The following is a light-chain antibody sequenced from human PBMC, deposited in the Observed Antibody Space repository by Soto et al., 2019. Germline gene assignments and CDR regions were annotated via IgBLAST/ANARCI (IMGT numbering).Light chain of an antibody. CDR2: EVS. CDR1: SSGVGGYNY. CDR3: SSYTSSSTLLI. Sequence: QSALTQPASVSGSAEQSITISCTGTSSGVGGYNYVSWYQHHPGKAPKLMIYEVSSRPSGVSYRFSGSKSGNTASLTISGLQADDEAEYYCSSYTSSSTLLIFGTGTKLTVL. J-gene: IGLJ1*01. V-gene: IGLV2-14*01.